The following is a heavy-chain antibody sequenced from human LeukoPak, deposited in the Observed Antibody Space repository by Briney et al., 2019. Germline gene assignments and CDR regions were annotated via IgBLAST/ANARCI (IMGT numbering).Heavy chain of an antibody. Sequence: GGSLRLSCAASGFTVSSNYMSWVRQAPGEGLEWVSVIYSGGSTYYADSVKGRFTISRDNSKNTLYLQMNSLRAEDTAVYYCARTSLPGYCSSTSCCFDYWGQGTLVTVSS. CDR3: ARTSLPGYCSSTSCCFDY. CDR2: IYSGGST. J-gene: IGHJ4*02. V-gene: IGHV3-53*01. CDR1: GFTVSSNY. D-gene: IGHD2-2*01.